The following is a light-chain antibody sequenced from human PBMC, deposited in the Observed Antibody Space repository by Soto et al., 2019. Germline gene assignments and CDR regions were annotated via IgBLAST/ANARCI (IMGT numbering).Light chain of an antibody. CDR3: QQHNDWPRT. V-gene: IGKV3-11*01. Sequence: EIVLTQSPATLSLSPGERATLSCRASQSVSSSLAWYQQKPGQAPRLLIYDASNRATGIPARFSGSGSGTDFTLTISSLEPEDFAVYYCQQHNDWPRTFGQGTKLEI. J-gene: IGKJ1*01. CDR1: QSVSSS. CDR2: DAS.